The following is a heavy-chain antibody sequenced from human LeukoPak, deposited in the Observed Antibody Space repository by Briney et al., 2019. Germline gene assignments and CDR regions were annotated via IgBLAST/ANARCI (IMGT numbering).Heavy chain of an antibody. J-gene: IGHJ4*02. D-gene: IGHD6-13*01. CDR3: ARGIAIAGYDY. CDR2: INPRGGTT. V-gene: IGHV1-46*01. CDR1: GYTFTSYY. Sequence: ASVKVSCKASGYTFTSYYLHWVRQAPGQGLEWMGIINPRGGTTSFAQKFQGRVTMTRDTSTSTVYMDLSSLRSDDTAVYYCARGIAIAGYDYWGQGTLVTVSS.